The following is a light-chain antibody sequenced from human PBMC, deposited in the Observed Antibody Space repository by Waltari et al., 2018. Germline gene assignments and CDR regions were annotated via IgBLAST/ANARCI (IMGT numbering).Light chain of an antibody. CDR2: DTS. Sequence: EIVLTQSPVTLSLAAGERATLSCRASEGVSNYLAWYQQKPGQSPALLIYDTSKRATGIPCRFSGSGYGTDFTLTINNLEAEDFALYYCQQGVILPLTFGGGTKLEIK. V-gene: IGKV3-11*01. J-gene: IGKJ4*01. CDR1: EGVSNY. CDR3: QQGVILPLT.